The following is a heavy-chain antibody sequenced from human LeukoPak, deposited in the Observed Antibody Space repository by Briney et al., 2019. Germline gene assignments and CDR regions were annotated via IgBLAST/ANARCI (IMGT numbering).Heavy chain of an antibody. Sequence: GASVKVSCKASGYTLTSYDINWVRQATGQGLEWMGWMNPNSGNTGYAQKFQGRVTITRNTSISTAYMELSSLRSEDTAVYYCARGYCSSTSCGYYGYWGQGTLVTVSS. CDR2: MNPNSGNT. D-gene: IGHD2-2*01. J-gene: IGHJ4*02. V-gene: IGHV1-8*03. CDR3: ARGYCSSTSCGYYGY. CDR1: GYTLTSYD.